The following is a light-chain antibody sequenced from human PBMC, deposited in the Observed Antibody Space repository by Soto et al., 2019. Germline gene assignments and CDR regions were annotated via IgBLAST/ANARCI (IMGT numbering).Light chain of an antibody. Sequence: QPVLTQSSSASASLGSSVKLTCTLSSGHSSNIIAWHQQQPGNAPRYLMRFEGSGSYNKGSEIPDRFAGSSSGADRYLTISNLQFEDEAEYFCETWDSNTRVFGGGTKLTVL. V-gene: IGLV4-60*02. CDR2: FEGSGSY. CDR3: ETWDSNTRV. CDR1: SGHSSNI. J-gene: IGLJ3*02.